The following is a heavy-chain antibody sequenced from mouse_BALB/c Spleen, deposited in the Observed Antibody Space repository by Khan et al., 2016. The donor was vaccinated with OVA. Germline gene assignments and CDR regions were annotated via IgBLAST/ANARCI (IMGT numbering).Heavy chain of an antibody. J-gene: IGHJ2*01. CDR1: GYSITSGYG. Sequence: EVQLVESGPGLVKPSQSLSLTCTVTGYSITSGYGWNWIRQFPGNKLEWMGYISYSGSTNYNPSLKSRISFTRDTAKNQFFLQLNSVTTEDTATYYWARTARIKYWGQGTTLTVSS. V-gene: IGHV3-2*02. CDR3: ARTARIKY. CDR2: ISYSGST. D-gene: IGHD1-2*01.